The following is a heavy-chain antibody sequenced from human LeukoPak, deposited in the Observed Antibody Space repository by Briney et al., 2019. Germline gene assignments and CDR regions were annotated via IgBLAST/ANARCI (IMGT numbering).Heavy chain of an antibody. Sequence: GGSLRLSCAASGFTFSSYAMSWVRQAPGKGLEWVSAISGSGGSTYYADSVKGRFTISRDNSKNTLYLQMNSLRAGDTAVYYYARVKTGTTDAFDIWGQGTMVTVSS. J-gene: IGHJ3*02. CDR3: ARVKTGTTDAFDI. D-gene: IGHD1-7*01. CDR2: ISGSGGST. V-gene: IGHV3-23*01. CDR1: GFTFSSYA.